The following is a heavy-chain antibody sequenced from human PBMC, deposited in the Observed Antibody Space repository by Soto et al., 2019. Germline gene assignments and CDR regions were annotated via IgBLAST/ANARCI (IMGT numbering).Heavy chain of an antibody. V-gene: IGHV4-31*03. CDR1: GGSISSGGYY. J-gene: IGHJ4*02. Sequence: SETLSLTCTVSGGSISSGGYYWSWIRQHPGKGLEWIGYIYYSGSTYYNPSLKSRVTISVDTSKNQFSLKLSSVTAADTAVYYCARDRGLQYPAAYFDYWGQGTLVTVSS. D-gene: IGHD4-4*01. CDR2: IYYSGST. CDR3: ARDRGLQYPAAYFDY.